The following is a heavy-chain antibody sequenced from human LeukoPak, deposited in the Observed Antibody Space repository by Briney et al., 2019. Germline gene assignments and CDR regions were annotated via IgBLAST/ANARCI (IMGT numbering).Heavy chain of an antibody. CDR3: ARDGPGYGGNPTLGY. J-gene: IGHJ4*02. Sequence: ASVKVSCKASGYTFTSYYMHWVRQAPGQGLEWMGIINPSGGSTSYAQKFQGRLTMPRDTSTSTVYMELSSLRSEDTAVYYCARDGPGYGGNPTLGYWGQGTLVTVSS. CDR1: GYTFTSYY. D-gene: IGHD4-23*01. CDR2: INPSGGST. V-gene: IGHV1-46*03.